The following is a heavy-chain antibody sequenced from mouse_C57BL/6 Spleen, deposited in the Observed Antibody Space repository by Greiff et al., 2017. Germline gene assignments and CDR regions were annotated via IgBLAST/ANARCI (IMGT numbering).Heavy chain of an antibody. CDR1: GFTFSDYG. J-gene: IGHJ2*01. D-gene: IGHD2-10*01. CDR2: ISSGSSTL. V-gene: IGHV5-17*01. CDR3: ARTYYGNYVDY. Sequence: EVMLVESGGGLVKPGGSLKLSCAASGFTFSDYGMHWVRQAPGKGLEWVAYISSGSSTLYYADTVKGRFTISRDNAKNTLFLQMTSLRSEDTAMYYCARTYYGNYVDYWGQGTTLTVSS.